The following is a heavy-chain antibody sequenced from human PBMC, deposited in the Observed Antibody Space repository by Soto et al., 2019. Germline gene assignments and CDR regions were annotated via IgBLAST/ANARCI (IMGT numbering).Heavy chain of an antibody. D-gene: IGHD3-3*01. CDR1: GFTFSSYW. CDR3: ARVNGSNRSYYDFWSGYYTVDYYYYYMDV. J-gene: IGHJ6*03. CDR2: INSDGSST. Sequence: GGSLRLSCAASGFTFSSYWMHWVRQAPGKGLVWVSHINSDGSSTSYADSVKGRFTISRDNAKNTLYLQMNSLRAEDTAVYYCARVNGSNRSYYDFWSGYYTVDYYYYYMDVWGKGTTVTVS. V-gene: IGHV3-74*01.